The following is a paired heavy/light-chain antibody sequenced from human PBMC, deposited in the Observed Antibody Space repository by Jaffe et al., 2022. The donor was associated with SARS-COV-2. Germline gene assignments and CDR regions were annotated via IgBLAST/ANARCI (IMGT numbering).Light chain of an antibody. V-gene: IGKV1-27*01. J-gene: IGKJ3*01. CDR2: DAS. CDR3: QKYNSAPFT. Sequence: DIQMTQSPSSLSASVGDRVTLTCRASQGISNYLAWYQHKPGKAPKVLIYDASTMQSGVPSRFSGGGSGTDFTLTISSLQPEDVATYYCQKYNSAPFTFGPGTKVDIK. CDR1: QGISNY.
Heavy chain of an antibody. CDR2: ITNSGSNT. V-gene: IGHV3-23*05. CDR1: GFTFSAPA. D-gene: IGHD3-16*01. J-gene: IGHJ5*02. CDR3: VEGGGGNYLRTIDH. Sequence: EVQLDESGGGLVQPGGSLRLSCGNSGFTFSAPAMSWVRQAPGKGLEWVSTITNSGSNTYYADSVKGRFTFSRDTSQNTLYLQMNSLRADDTALYYCVEGGGGNYLRTIDHRDQGILVSVSS.